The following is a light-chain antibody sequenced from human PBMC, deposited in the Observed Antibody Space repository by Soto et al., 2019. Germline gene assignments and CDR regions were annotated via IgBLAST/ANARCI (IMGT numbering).Light chain of an antibody. CDR1: QNVSSSY. J-gene: IGKJ5*01. Sequence: EIVLTPSPGTLFLSPGERAPPSCRASQNVSSSYLAWYQQKPGQAPRLLIYGASSRATGIPDRFSGSGSGTDFTLTISRLEPEDFAVYYCQQYGSSPPITFGQGTRLEI. CDR3: QQYGSSPPIT. CDR2: GAS. V-gene: IGKV3-20*01.